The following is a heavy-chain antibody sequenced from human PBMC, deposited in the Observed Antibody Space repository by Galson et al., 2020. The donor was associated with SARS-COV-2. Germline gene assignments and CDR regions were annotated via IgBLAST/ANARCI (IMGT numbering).Heavy chain of an antibody. CDR1: GYSFSTYW. D-gene: IGHD6-13*01. J-gene: IGHJ3*02. Sequence: GESLKISCKGSGYSFSTYWIAWVRQMPGKGLEWMAIIYPGNSNTRYSPSFLGQVSVYADKSINTAYLQFNSLKASDTATYYCARPLYPGIDAFHIWGQGTMVTVSS. CDR2: IYPGNSNT. V-gene: IGHV5-51*01. CDR3: ARPLYPGIDAFHI.